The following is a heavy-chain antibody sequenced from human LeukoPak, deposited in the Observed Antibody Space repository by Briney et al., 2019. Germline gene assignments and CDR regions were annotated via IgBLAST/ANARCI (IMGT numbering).Heavy chain of an antibody. D-gene: IGHD3-22*01. CDR1: GFTFSSYA. V-gene: IGHV3-30-3*01. CDR2: ISYDGSNK. CDR3: ARGQDSSGSSFAN. Sequence: PGGSLRLSCAASGFTFSSYAMHWVRQAPGKGLEWVAVISYDGSNKYYADSVKGRFTISRDNSKNTLYLQMNSLRAEDTAVYYCARGQDSSGSSFANWGQGTLVTVSS. J-gene: IGHJ4*02.